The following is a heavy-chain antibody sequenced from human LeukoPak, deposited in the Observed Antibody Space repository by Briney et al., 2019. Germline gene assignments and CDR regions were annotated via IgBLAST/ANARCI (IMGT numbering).Heavy chain of an antibody. V-gene: IGHV3-23*01. Sequence: PGGSLRLSCAASGFTFSSYGMSWGRQAPGKGLEWVSAISGSGDSTYYADSVKGRFTISRDNSKNTLYLQMNSLRAEDTAVYYCAKVGYYNDSSGYYLDYFDYWGQGTLVTVSS. D-gene: IGHD3-22*01. CDR2: ISGSGDST. J-gene: IGHJ4*02. CDR3: AKVGYYNDSSGYYLDYFDY. CDR1: GFTFSSYG.